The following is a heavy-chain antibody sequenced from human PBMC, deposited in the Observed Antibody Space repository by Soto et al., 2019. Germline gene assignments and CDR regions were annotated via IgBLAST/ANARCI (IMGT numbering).Heavy chain of an antibody. Sequence: SETLSLTCTVSGGSISSYYWSWIRQPPGKGLEWIGYIYYSGSTNYNPSLKSRVTISVDTSKNQFSLKLSSVTAADTAVYYCAGQQTYDFWSGYYEGGLYYFDYWGQGTLVTVSS. CDR3: AGQQTYDFWSGYYEGGLYYFDY. D-gene: IGHD3-3*01. V-gene: IGHV4-59*08. CDR2: IYYSGST. CDR1: GGSISSYY. J-gene: IGHJ4*02.